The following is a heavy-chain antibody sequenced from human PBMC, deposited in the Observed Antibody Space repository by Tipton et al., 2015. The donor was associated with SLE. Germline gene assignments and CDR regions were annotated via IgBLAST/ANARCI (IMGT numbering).Heavy chain of an antibody. J-gene: IGHJ6*04. D-gene: IGHD3-10*01. V-gene: IGHV4-38-2*01. Sequence: TLSLTCAVSGCSISDGYYWGWMRQPPGKGLEWVGIIYHSGSTHYNPSLKSQIIISLDTSKNQFSLRVRSVTAADTAAYYCARGGRNYGSGRSFKGDHYYAIDGWGRWSTVTVSS. CDR1: GCSISDGYY. CDR3: ARGGRNYGSGRSFKGDHYYAIDG. CDR2: IYHSGST.